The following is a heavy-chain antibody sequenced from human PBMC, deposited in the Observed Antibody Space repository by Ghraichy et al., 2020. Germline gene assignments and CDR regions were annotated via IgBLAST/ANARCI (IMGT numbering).Heavy chain of an antibody. J-gene: IGHJ4*02. CDR1: GGSISSYY. CDR2: IYYSGST. V-gene: IGHV4-59*01. D-gene: IGHD3-10*01. Sequence: SETLSLTCTVSGGSISSYYWSWIRQPPGKGLEWIGYIYYSGSTNYNPSLKSRVTISVDTSKNQFSLKLSSVTAADTAVYYCAREGQERGSMVRGVDFDYWGQGTLVTVSS. CDR3: AREGQERGSMVRGVDFDY.